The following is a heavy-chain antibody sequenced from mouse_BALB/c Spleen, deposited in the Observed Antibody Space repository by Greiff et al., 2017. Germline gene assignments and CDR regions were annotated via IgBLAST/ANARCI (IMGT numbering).Heavy chain of an antibody. Sequence: QVQLQQPGAELVKPGASVKMSCKASGYTFTSYWMHWVKQMPGQGLEWIGVIDPSDSYTSYNQKFKGKATLTVDTSSSTAYMQLSSLTSEDSAVYYCTRPYYGSPFDYWGQGTTLTVSS. V-gene: IGHV1S127*01. CDR1: GYTFTSYW. D-gene: IGHD1-1*01. J-gene: IGHJ2*01. CDR3: TRPYYGSPFDY. CDR2: IDPSDSYT.